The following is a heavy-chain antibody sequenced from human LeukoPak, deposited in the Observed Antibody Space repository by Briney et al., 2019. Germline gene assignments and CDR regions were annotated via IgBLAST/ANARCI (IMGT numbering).Heavy chain of an antibody. J-gene: IGHJ3*02. V-gene: IGHV1-69*05. Sequence: SVKVSCKASGGTFSNFGVSWVRQAPGQGLEWMGGIIPMFGTTNSAQSFQGRASITTDDSTSSAYMELSSLRSDDTAVYFCARASMGPTFFGGAFDIWGQGTMVTVSS. CDR1: GGTFSNFG. CDR3: ARASMGPTFFGGAFDI. D-gene: IGHD1-26*01. CDR2: IIPMFGTT.